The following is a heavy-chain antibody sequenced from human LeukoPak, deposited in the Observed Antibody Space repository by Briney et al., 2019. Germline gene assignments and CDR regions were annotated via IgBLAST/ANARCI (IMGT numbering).Heavy chain of an antibody. J-gene: IGHJ4*02. CDR3: ARAWGVGSDILTGSPQFDY. Sequence: RASVKVSCKASGGTFSSYAISWVRQAPGQGLEWMGRIIPILGIANYAQKFQGRVTITADKSTSTAYMELSSLRSEDTAVYYCARAWGVGSDILTGSPQFDYWGQGTLVTVSS. CDR1: GGTFSSYA. V-gene: IGHV1-69*04. D-gene: IGHD3-9*01. CDR2: IIPILGIA.